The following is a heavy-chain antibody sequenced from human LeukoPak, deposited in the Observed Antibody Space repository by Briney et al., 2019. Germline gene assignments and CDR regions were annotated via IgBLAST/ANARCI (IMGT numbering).Heavy chain of an antibody. CDR1: GFSFTNYW. Sequence: GESLKTSCKGSGFSFTNYWIGWVRQMPGKGLEWMGIIYPDDSDTRYSPSFQGQVTISADKSISTAYLQWSSLKASDTAVYYCARRYCSGGSCYANFDYWGQGTLVTVSS. J-gene: IGHJ4*02. CDR3: ARRYCSGGSCYANFDY. CDR2: IYPDDSDT. V-gene: IGHV5-51*01. D-gene: IGHD2-15*01.